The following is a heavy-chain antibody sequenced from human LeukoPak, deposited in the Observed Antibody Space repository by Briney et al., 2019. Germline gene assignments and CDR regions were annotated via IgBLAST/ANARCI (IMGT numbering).Heavy chain of an antibody. CDR2: ISAYNGNT. V-gene: IGHV1-18*01. D-gene: IGHD1-26*01. Sequence: ASVKVSCKASGYTFTSYSINWVRQAPGQGLEWMGWISAYNGNTKCAQKLQGRVTMTTDTSTSTAYMELRSLRSDDTAVYYCARGLGGSGSYFLTFDYWGQGTLVTVSS. CDR3: ARGLGGSGSYFLTFDY. J-gene: IGHJ4*02. CDR1: GYTFTSYS.